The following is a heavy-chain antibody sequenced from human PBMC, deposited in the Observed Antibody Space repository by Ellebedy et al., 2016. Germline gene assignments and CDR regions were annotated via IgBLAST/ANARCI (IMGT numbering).Heavy chain of an antibody. D-gene: IGHD6-6*01. Sequence: SVKVSCKASGGKFSSYGINWVRQAPGQGLEWMGAIIPMYAISKSAQKLEDRVTLTAEESTATAYMELSSLRSDDTAVYYCARVVSSQGNSSVHMFYYSGLDVWGQGTTVTVSS. J-gene: IGHJ6*02. CDR2: IIPMYAIS. V-gene: IGHV1-69*13. CDR3: ARVVSSQGNSSVHMFYYSGLDV. CDR1: GGKFSSYG.